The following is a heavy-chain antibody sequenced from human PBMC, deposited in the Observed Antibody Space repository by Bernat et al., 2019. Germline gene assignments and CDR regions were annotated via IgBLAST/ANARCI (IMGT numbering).Heavy chain of an antibody. D-gene: IGHD7-27*01. CDR3: ARSPRTGDVDY. CDR1: GFTFSVSW. V-gene: IGHV3-7*03. J-gene: IGHJ4*02. Sequence: EVQLVESGGGLVKPGGSLRLSCAASGFTFSVSWMSWVRQAPGKGLEWVANINQDGSEKYYVDSVRGRFTISRDNAKNSLYLQMNSLRADDTAVYYCARSPRTGDVDYWGQGTLVTVSS. CDR2: INQDGSEK.